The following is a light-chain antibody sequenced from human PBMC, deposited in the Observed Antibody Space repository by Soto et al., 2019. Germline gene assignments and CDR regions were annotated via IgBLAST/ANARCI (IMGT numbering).Light chain of an antibody. Sequence: EIVMTQSPATLSVSPGERATLSCRASQSVSSNLAWYQQKPGQAPRLLIYGASTRATGIPARFSGSGSGTEFTPTISSLQSEYFAVYYFQHYNNLPLTFGQGTKVQIK. V-gene: IGKV3-15*01. CDR2: GAS. CDR3: QHYNNLPLT. J-gene: IGKJ1*01. CDR1: QSVSSN.